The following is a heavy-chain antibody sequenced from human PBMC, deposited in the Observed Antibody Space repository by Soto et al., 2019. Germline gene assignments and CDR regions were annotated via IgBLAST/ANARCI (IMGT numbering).Heavy chain of an antibody. CDR1: GGCFSNYR. Sequence: AETLSLTCAVYGGCFSNYRLSWIGQAPGKALGGRVDIDHSANKADSPSLKGRVTLLVDTSNNHFSLNLRSVTAADTGLYYCARVVTSPCYEPNSSPGHSDLDVWDLGTTVTVSS. D-gene: IGHD3-16*01. CDR3: ARVVTSPCYEPNSSPGHSDLDV. J-gene: IGHJ6*02. V-gene: IGHV4-34*01. CDR2: IDHSANK.